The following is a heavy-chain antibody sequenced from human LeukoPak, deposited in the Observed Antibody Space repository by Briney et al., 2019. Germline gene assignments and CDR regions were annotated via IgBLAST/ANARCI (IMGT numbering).Heavy chain of an antibody. V-gene: IGHV4-38-2*02. CDR2: IYHRGNT. CDR1: GHPISRGYY. J-gene: IGHJ4*02. Sequence: SVTLSLICTVSGHPISRGYYLGWTRHPPGAGLEWIESIYHRGNTHYNPSLRSRLTIPVDTHKNQFPLKLSSVTAADTAVYYWARSPALIDWAYRNDSAFDYWGEGTLVTVSS. D-gene: IGHD1-1*01. CDR3: ARSPALIDWAYRNDSAFDY.